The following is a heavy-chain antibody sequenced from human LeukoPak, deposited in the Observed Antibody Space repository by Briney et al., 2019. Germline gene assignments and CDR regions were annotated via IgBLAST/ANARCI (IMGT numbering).Heavy chain of an antibody. CDR2: IGIESGNT. Sequence: GFLRLSCTASGFPFIDYSMNWVRQAPGKGLEWISYIGIESGNTNYADSVKGRFTISADNAKKSLYLQMNSLRVEDTAVYYCARDHNYAFDNWGQGTLVSVSS. V-gene: IGHV3-48*04. J-gene: IGHJ4*02. CDR1: GFPFIDYS. CDR3: ARDHNYAFDN. D-gene: IGHD1-1*01.